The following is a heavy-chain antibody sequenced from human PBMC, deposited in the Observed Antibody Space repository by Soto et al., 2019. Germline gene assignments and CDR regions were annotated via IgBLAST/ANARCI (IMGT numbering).Heavy chain of an antibody. Sequence: QVQLVQSGAEVKKPGASVKVSCKASGYTFTSYGISWVRQAPGQGLEWMGWISAYNGNTNYAQKLQGRVTMTTDTSTSTAYMELRSLRSDDTAVYYCARDRIGYCSGGSCRYWAVWGQGTTVTVSS. CDR2: ISAYNGNT. CDR3: ARDRIGYCSGGSCRYWAV. CDR1: GYTFTSYG. D-gene: IGHD2-15*01. J-gene: IGHJ6*02. V-gene: IGHV1-18*01.